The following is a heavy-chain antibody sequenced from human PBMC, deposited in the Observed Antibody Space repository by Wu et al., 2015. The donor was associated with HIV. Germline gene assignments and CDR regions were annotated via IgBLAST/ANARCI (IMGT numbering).Heavy chain of an antibody. D-gene: IGHD6-13*01. CDR3: AREMRLAGSSSFDY. V-gene: IGHV1-2*02. J-gene: IGHJ4*02. Sequence: QVQMVHSGAEVKKPGAAVKVSCESSGYTFTGYYIHWVRQAPGQGLEWMGWINPNSGDTNYAQKFQGRVAMTRDTSVSTAYMELSRVRSDDTAVYYCAREMRLAGSSSFDYWGQGTLVTVSS. CDR2: INPNSGDT. CDR1: GYTFTGYY.